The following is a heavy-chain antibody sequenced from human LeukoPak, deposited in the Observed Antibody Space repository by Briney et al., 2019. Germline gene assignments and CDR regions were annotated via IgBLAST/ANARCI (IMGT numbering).Heavy chain of an antibody. Sequence: ASVKVSCKASGGTLSRYAISWVRQAPGQGLEWMGGIIPIFGTANYAQKFQGRVTITADESTSTAYMELSSLRSEDTAVYYCARGALSSRDYYNGMDVWGQGTTVTVSS. D-gene: IGHD6-19*01. J-gene: IGHJ6*02. CDR2: IIPIFGTA. V-gene: IGHV1-69*13. CDR1: GGTLSRYA. CDR3: ARGALSSRDYYNGMDV.